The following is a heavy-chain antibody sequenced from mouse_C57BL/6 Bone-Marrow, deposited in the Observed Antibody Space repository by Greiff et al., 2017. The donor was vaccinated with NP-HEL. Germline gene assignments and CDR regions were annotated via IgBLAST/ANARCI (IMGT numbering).Heavy chain of an antibody. CDR1: GFTFSDYY. J-gene: IGHJ4*01. CDR3: ARLFYDGYSYAMDY. V-gene: IGHV5-12*01. Sequence: EVMLVESGGGLVQPGGSLKLSCAASGFTFSDYYMYWVRQTPEKRLEWVAYISNGGGSTYYPDTVQGRFTISRDNAKNTLYLQMSRLKSEDTAMYYCARLFYDGYSYAMDYWGQGTSVTVSS. CDR2: ISNGGGST. D-gene: IGHD2-3*01.